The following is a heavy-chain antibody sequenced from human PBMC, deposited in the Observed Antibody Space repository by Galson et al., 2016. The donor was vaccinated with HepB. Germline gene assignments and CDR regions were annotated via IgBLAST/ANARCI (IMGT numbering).Heavy chain of an antibody. Sequence: SLRLSCAASGFRFSSYVMSWVRQAPGKGLDWVSSINGGGGITYYADSVKGRFTTSRDNSKNTVYLQMNSPRAEDTAVYYCAKEGTIFGMIPYGVDVWGQGTTVTVSS. D-gene: IGHD3-3*01. CDR2: INGGGGIT. V-gene: IGHV3-23*01. CDR3: AKEGTIFGMIPYGVDV. J-gene: IGHJ6*02. CDR1: GFRFSSYV.